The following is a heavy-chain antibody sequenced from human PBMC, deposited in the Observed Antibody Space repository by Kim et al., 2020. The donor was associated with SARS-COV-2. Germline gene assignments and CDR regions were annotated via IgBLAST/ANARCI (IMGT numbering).Heavy chain of an antibody. V-gene: IGHV4-39*01. CDR1: GASISRSSNY. Sequence: SETLSLTCTVSGASISRSSNYWGRIRQPPGKGLEWIGSINYSGNTYYNPSLKSRVTISVDTSKNQFSLKMRSVTAADTAVYYCARLVSENSAVEYWGQGTLVTVSS. J-gene: IGHJ4*02. CDR3: ARLVSENSAVEY. CDR2: INYSGNT.